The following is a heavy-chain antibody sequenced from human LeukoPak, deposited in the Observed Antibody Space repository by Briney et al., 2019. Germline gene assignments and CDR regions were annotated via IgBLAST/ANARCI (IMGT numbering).Heavy chain of an antibody. CDR3: AVGYYYDSSGYYSDFRFDP. Sequence: PSETLSLTCAVYGGSFSNYYWSWIRQPPGKGLEWIGEINHIGSTNYNPSYKSRVTISLDTSKNQFFLKLSSVTAADTAVYYCAVGYYYDSSGYYSDFRFDPWGQGTLVTVSS. CDR1: GGSFSNYY. V-gene: IGHV4-34*01. J-gene: IGHJ5*02. CDR2: INHIGST. D-gene: IGHD3-22*01.